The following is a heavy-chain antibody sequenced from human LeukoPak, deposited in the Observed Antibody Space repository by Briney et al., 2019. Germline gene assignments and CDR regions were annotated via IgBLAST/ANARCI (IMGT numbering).Heavy chain of an antibody. D-gene: IGHD5-12*01. V-gene: IGHV1-46*01. Sequence: ASVTVSCKASGYTFTSCYMHWVRQAPGQGLEWMGIINPSGGSTSYAQKFQGRVTMTRDTSTSTVYMELSSLRSEDTAVYYCARGPGGGYDWLGFWGQGTLVTVSS. CDR1: GYTFTSCY. J-gene: IGHJ4*02. CDR3: ARGPGGGYDWLGF. CDR2: INPSGGST.